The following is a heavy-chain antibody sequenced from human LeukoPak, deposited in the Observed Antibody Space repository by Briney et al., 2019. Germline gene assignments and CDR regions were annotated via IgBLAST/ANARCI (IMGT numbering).Heavy chain of an antibody. CDR3: ARSSRDSYGYYFDY. CDR2: ISYDGSNK. J-gene: IGHJ4*02. D-gene: IGHD5-18*01. Sequence: PGGSLRLSCAASGFTFSSYAMHWVRQAPGKGLEWVAVISYDGSNKYYADSVKGRFTISRDNSKNTLYLQMNSLRAEDTAVYYCARSSRDSYGYYFDYWGQGTLVTVSS. V-gene: IGHV3-30*04. CDR1: GFTFSSYA.